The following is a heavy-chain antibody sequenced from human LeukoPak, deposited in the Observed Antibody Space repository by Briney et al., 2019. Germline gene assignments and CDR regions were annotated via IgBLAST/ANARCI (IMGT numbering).Heavy chain of an antibody. CDR1: GYTFTSYG. J-gene: IGHJ6*02. V-gene: IGHV1-18*01. D-gene: IGHD3-3*01. CDR3: ARLADYDFWSGYGGDYYYGMDV. Sequence: ASVKVSCKASGYTFTSYGISWVRQAPGQGLEWMGWISAYNGNTNYAQKLQGRVTMTTDTSTSTAYMELRSLRSDDTAVYYCARLADYDFWSGYGGDYYYGMDVWGQGTTVTVSS. CDR2: ISAYNGNT.